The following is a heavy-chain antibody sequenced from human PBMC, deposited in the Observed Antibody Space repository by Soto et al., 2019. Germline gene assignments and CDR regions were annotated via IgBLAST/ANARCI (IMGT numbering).Heavy chain of an antibody. CDR3: ARQRTSVVSQAYFDV. CDR2: IYYSGST. Sequence: WETLSLTCTVTGDSISSSSYYWGWIRQPPGKGREWIGCIYYSGSTYNNPSLRSRVSMSIDTSKDQFSLKLKSVTAADTALYFCARQRTSVVSQAYFDVWGPLSLVTVSS. J-gene: IGHJ4*02. V-gene: IGHV4-39*01. CDR1: GDSISSSSYY. D-gene: IGHD2-21*01.